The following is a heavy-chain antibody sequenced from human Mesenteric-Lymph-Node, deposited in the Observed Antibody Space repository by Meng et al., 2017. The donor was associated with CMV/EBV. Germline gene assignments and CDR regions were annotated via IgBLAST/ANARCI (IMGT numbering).Heavy chain of an antibody. Sequence: GGSLRLSCAASGFTFSSYAMTWVRQAPGKGLEWVSIIYSGGTSTFYADSVRGRFTTSRDNSKNILYLQMHSLRAEDTALYYCAKEKDARYNYGMDVWGQGTTVTVSS. J-gene: IGHJ6*02. D-gene: IGHD2-8*01. CDR1: GFTFSSYA. CDR2: IYSGGTST. CDR3: AKEKDARYNYGMDV. V-gene: IGHV3-23*03.